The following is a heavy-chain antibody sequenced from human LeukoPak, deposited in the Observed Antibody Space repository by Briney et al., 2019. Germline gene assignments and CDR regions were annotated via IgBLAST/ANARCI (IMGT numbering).Heavy chain of an antibody. V-gene: IGHV3-21*06. CDR3: ARRNFDTFDI. Sequence: GGSLRLSCEASGFTFNTYSMNWARQAPGKGLEWVSSIDSSGGYMFYADSVKGRFIISRDNAKDSLYLQMNSLRAEDTAVYYCARRNFDTFDIWGQGTMVTVSS. J-gene: IGHJ3*02. CDR2: IDSSGGYM. CDR1: GFTFNTYS.